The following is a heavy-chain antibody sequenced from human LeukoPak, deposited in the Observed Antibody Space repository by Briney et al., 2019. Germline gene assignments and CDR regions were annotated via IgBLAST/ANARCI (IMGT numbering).Heavy chain of an antibody. Sequence: SQTLSLTCTVSGGSISSGDYYWSWIRQHPGKGLEWIGYIYYSGSTYYNPSLKSRVTISVDTSRNHISLKLSSVTAADTAVYYCARRPNKSYFDYWGQGTLVTVSS. CDR3: ARRPNKSYFDY. J-gene: IGHJ4*02. V-gene: IGHV4-31*03. CDR2: IYYSGST. CDR1: GGSISSGDYY.